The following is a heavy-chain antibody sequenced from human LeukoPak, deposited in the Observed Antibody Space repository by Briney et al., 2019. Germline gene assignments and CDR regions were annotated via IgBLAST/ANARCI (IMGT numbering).Heavy chain of an antibody. CDR3: ARDGTGTTYAFDI. V-gene: IGHV3-23*01. D-gene: IGHD1-1*01. J-gene: IGHJ3*02. CDR2: ISGSGGST. Sequence: GALRLSCAASGFTFSSYGMSWVRQAPGKGLEWVSAISGSGGSTYYADSVKGRFTISRDNSKNTLYLQMNSLRAEDTAVYYCARDGTGTTYAFDIWGQGTMVTVSS. CDR1: GFTFSSYG.